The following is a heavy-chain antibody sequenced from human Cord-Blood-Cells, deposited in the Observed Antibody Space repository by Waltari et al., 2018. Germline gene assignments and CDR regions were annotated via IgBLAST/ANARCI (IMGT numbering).Heavy chain of an antibody. CDR3: ARDRSGSYYNWFDP. Sequence: QVQLVQSGAEVKKPGSSVKVSCKASGGTFTSYAISWGRQAPGQGLEWMGGIIPIFGTANYAQKFQGRVTITADESTSTAYMELSSLRSEDTAVYYCARDRSGSYYNWFDPWGQGTLVTVSS. D-gene: IGHD1-26*01. J-gene: IGHJ5*02. CDR2: IIPIFGTA. CDR1: GGTFTSYA. V-gene: IGHV1-69*01.